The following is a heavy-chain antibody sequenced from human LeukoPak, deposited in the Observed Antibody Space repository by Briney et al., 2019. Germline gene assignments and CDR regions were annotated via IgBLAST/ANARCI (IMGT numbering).Heavy chain of an antibody. CDR1: GGSISNYY. J-gene: IGHJ4*02. Sequence: PSETLSLTCTVSGGSISNYYWSWIRQPPGKGLEWIGYTHYSGSTNYNPSFKSRVTISVDTSRNQFSLKLRSVTAADTAVYYCARVGLYSYDNSAYYPYYFDYWGQGTLVTVSS. V-gene: IGHV4-59*01. CDR3: ARVGLYSYDNSAYYPYYFDY. D-gene: IGHD3-22*01. CDR2: THYSGST.